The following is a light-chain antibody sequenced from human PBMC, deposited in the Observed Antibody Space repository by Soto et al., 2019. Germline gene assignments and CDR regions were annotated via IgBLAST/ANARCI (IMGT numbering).Light chain of an antibody. Sequence: DIVMTQSPLSLPVTPGEPASISCRSSQSLLHSNGYNYLHWYLQKPGQSPQLLIYFGSNRASGVPERFSGSGSGTDFTLKISRVEAEDVGVYYCMQALQTPFTFGPGTKVDIK. CDR3: MQALQTPFT. V-gene: IGKV2-28*01. J-gene: IGKJ3*01. CDR2: FGS. CDR1: QSLLHSNGYNY.